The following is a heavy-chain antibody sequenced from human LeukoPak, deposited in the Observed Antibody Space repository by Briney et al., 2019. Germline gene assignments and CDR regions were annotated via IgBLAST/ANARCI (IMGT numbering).Heavy chain of an antibody. D-gene: IGHD2-2*01. CDR3: TTFSRARASCYPY. CDR2: IKSKTDGGTT. Sequence: GGSLRLSCAASGFTFSSYAMSWVRQAPGKGLEWVGRIKSKTDGGTTDYAAPVKGRFTISRDDSKNTLYLQMNSLKTEDTAVYYCTTFSRARASCYPYWGQGTLVTVSS. J-gene: IGHJ4*02. V-gene: IGHV3-15*01. CDR1: GFTFSSYA.